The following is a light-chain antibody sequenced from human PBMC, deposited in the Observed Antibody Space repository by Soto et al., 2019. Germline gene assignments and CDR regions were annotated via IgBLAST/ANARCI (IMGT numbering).Light chain of an antibody. CDR1: TSDVGGYNY. Sequence: ALAQPASVSGSPGQSIPISCTGTTSDVGGYNYVSWYQQPPGKVPKLLIHEVSNRPSGVSNRFSGSKSGNTASLTISGLQAEGEADYYGLAKTSSISYVCGAGTKGTV. CDR3: LAKTSSISYV. V-gene: IGLV2-14*01. J-gene: IGLJ1*01. CDR2: EVS.